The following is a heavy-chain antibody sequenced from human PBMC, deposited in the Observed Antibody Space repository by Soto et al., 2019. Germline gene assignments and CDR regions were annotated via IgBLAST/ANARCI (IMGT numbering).Heavy chain of an antibody. CDR2: ISYDGSNK. Sequence: PGGSLRLSCAASGITFSRYGVHWVRQAPGKGLEWVAVISYDGSNKDYADSVKGRFTISRDNSKNTLYLQMNSLRAEDTAVYYCAKERSSWFSGGPRCYQGLAVWGQGTTVTVSS. J-gene: IGHJ6*02. V-gene: IGHV3-30*18. CDR1: GITFSRYG. CDR3: AKERSSWFSGGPRCYQGLAV. D-gene: IGHD6-13*01.